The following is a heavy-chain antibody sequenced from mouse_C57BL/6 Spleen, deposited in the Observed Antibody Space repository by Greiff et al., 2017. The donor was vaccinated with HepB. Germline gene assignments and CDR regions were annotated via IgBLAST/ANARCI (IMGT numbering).Heavy chain of an antibody. D-gene: IGHD1-1*01. Sequence: EVNLVDSGGGLVNPGGSLKLSCAASGFTFSDYGMHWVRQAPEKGLEWVAYISSGSSTIYYADTVKGRFTISRDNAKNTLFLQMTSLRSEDTAMYYCARRDYYDYWGQGTTLTVSS. CDR3: ARRDYYDY. V-gene: IGHV5-17*01. CDR2: ISSGSSTI. CDR1: GFTFSDYG. J-gene: IGHJ2*01.